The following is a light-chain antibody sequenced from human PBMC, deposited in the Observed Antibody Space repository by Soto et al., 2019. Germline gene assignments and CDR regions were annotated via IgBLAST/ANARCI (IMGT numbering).Light chain of an antibody. CDR2: TAS. CDR1: QSISSY. CDR3: QQSHSSPLS. J-gene: IGKJ4*01. V-gene: IGKV1-39*01. Sequence: DIQMTQSPSSLSSSVSDRFTITCRASQSISSYLNWYQQKPGKAPELLIYTASNLQSGVPSRFSGSGSGTDFALTISSLQPEDSAVYYCQQSHSSPLSFGGGTKVDIK.